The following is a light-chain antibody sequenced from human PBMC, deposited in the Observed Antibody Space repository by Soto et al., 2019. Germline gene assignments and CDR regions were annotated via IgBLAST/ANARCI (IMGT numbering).Light chain of an antibody. CDR2: DVS. CDR1: SNDFGGYNY. Sequence: QSVLTQPASVSGSPGQSITISFTGTSNDFGGYNYVSWYQQHPGRAPKLMIYDVSNRPSGVSNRFSGSKSGNTASLTISGLQAEDEADYYCSSYTSSSTLYVFGTGTKVTVL. V-gene: IGLV2-14*01. J-gene: IGLJ1*01. CDR3: SSYTSSSTLYV.